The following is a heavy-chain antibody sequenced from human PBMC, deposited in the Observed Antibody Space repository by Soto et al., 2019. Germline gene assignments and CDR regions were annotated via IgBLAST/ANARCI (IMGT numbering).Heavy chain of an antibody. D-gene: IGHD2-8*01. J-gene: IGHJ4*02. V-gene: IGHV1-69*02. CDR2: IIPILGIA. Sequence: QVQLVQSGAEVKTPGSSVKVSCKASGGTFSSYTISWVRQAPGQGLEWMGRIIPILGIANYAQKFQGRVTITANKSTSTAYMELSSLRSEDTAVYYCARGYCTNGVCYARPEGLSYLGQGTLVTVSS. CDR1: GGTFSSYT. CDR3: ARGYCTNGVCYARPEGLSY.